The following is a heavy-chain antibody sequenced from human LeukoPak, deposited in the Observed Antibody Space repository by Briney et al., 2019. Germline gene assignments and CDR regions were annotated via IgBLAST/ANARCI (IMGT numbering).Heavy chain of an antibody. CDR1: GFTFSSYA. D-gene: IGHD5-18*01. CDR3: ASGYSYGYIDY. Sequence: GGSLRLSRAASGFTFSSYAMSWVRQAPGKGLEWVSAISGSGGSTYYADSVKGRFTISRDNSKNTLYLQMNSLRAEDTAVYYCASGYSYGYIDYWGQGTLVTVSS. V-gene: IGHV3-23*01. J-gene: IGHJ4*02. CDR2: ISGSGGST.